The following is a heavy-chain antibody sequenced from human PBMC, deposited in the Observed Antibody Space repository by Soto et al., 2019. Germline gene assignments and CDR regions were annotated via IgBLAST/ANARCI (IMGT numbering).Heavy chain of an antibody. D-gene: IGHD3-3*01. CDR2: ISSSSSTI. V-gene: IGHV3-48*01. CDR3: ARDHINVLRFLEWSQPGEYYYYYMDV. CDR1: GFTFSSYS. Sequence: GGSLRLSCAASGFTFSSYSMNWVRQAPGKGLEWVSYISSSSSTIYYADSVKGRFTISRDNAKNSLYLQMNSLRAEDTAVYYCARDHINVLRFLEWSQPGEYYYYYMDVWGKGTTVTVSS. J-gene: IGHJ6*03.